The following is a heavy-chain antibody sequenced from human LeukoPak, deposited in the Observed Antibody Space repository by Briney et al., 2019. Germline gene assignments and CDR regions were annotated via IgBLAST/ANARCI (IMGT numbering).Heavy chain of an antibody. D-gene: IGHD1-14*01. J-gene: IGHJ4*02. V-gene: IGHV3-21*01. CDR3: ARDLSGSFDY. CDR1: GFTFSSYS. CDR2: ISSSSSYI. Sequence: GGSLRLSCAASGFTFSSYSMNWVRQAPGKGLGWVSSISSSSSYIYYADSVKGRFTISRDNAKNSLYLQMNSLRAEDTAVYYCARDLSGSFDYWGQGTLVTVSS.